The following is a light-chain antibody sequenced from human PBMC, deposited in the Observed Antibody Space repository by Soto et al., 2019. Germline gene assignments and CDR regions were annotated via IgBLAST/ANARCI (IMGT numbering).Light chain of an antibody. J-gene: IGKJ3*01. CDR3: MQALQTPRT. CDR1: QSLLHSNGYKY. CDR2: LGS. V-gene: IGKV2-28*01. Sequence: DIVMTQSPLSLPVTPGEPASISCRSSQSLLHSNGYKYLDWYLQKPGQSPQLLIYLGSNRASGVPVRFSCSGSGTDFTLKISRVEAEDVGVYYCMQALQTPRTFGPGTKVDIK.